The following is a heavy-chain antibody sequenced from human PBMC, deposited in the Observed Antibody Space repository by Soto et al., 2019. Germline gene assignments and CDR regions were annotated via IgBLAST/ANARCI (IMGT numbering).Heavy chain of an antibody. CDR3: ARDTDWDLAN. Sequence: QVQVVQSGSEVKKPGASVKVSCKTSGYMFTINGISWVRQVPGQGLEWMGWISTNSGNTKFAQNFEDSVNLPTDTSTSTAYMELRSLRSDDTAIYYCARDTDWDLANWGQGPRVTVSS. D-gene: IGHD3-9*01. J-gene: IGHJ4*02. V-gene: IGHV1-18*01. CDR1: GYMFTING. CDR2: ISTNSGNT.